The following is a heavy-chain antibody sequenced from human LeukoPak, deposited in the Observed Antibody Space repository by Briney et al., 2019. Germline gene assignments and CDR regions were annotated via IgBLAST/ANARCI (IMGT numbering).Heavy chain of an antibody. D-gene: IGHD2-8*01. CDR1: SGSFSGFY. CDR2: INHGEST. CDR3: ARGRAQCINGVCYNYGMDV. V-gene: IGHV4-34*01. Sequence: SETLSLTCAVYSGSFSGFYWNWVRQPPGERLEWIGEINHGESTNYNPSLKSRATISVDTSKKQFSLKLTSVTAADTAVYYCARGRAQCINGVCYNYGMDVWGQGTTVTVSS. J-gene: IGHJ6*02.